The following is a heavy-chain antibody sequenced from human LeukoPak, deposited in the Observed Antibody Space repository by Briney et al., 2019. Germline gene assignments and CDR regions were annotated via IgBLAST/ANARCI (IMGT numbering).Heavy chain of an antibody. CDR2: VYPGDSDT. D-gene: IGHD5-24*01. CDR1: GYNFTNYW. J-gene: IGHJ4*02. V-gene: IGHV5-51*01. CDR3: ARRRDGYNYVGTDY. Sequence: GESLKISCKGSGYNFTNYWIGWVRQMPGKGLEWMGIVYPGDSDTTYSPSFQGQVTISADKSISTAYLQWSSLKASDTAMYYCARRRDGYNYVGTDYWGQGTLVTVSS.